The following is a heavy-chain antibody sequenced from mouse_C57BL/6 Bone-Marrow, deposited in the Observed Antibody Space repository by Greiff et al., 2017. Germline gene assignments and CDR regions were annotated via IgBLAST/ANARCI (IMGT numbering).Heavy chain of an antibody. CDR3: ARGFDY. CDR1: GYTFTSYW. Sequence: QVQLQQPGAELVMPGASVKLSCKASGYTFTSYWMHWVKQRPGQGLEWIGEIDPSDSYTTYNQKFKGKSTLTVDKSSSTAYMQLSSLTSEDSAVYYCARGFDYWGQGTTLTVSS. V-gene: IGHV1-69*01. J-gene: IGHJ2*01. CDR2: IDPSDSYT.